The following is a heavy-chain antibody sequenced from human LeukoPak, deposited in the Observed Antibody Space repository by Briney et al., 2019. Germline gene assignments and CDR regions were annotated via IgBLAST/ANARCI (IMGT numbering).Heavy chain of an antibody. Sequence: GESLKSSCKGSGYSFTSYWIGWVRQMPGKGLEWMGIIYPGDSDTRYSPSFQGQVTISADKSISTAYLQWSSLKASDTAMYYCARQEYCGGDCYPTFDYWGQGTLVTVSS. J-gene: IGHJ4*02. CDR1: GYSFTSYW. D-gene: IGHD2-21*02. CDR2: IYPGDSDT. V-gene: IGHV5-51*01. CDR3: ARQEYCGGDCYPTFDY.